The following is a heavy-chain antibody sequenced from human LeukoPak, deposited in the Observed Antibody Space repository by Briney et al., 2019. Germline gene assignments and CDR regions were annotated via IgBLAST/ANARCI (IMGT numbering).Heavy chain of an antibody. CDR2: ISSSGGST. CDR1: GFTFSSYA. D-gene: IGHD5-12*01. Sequence: GGSLRLSCAASGFTFSSYAMHWVRQAPGKGLEYVSAISSSGGSTYYANSVKGRFTISRDNSKNTLNLQMDSLRAEDTAVYYCAKDTSWMTSVYYMDVWGKGTTVIISS. CDR3: AKDTSWMTSVYYMDV. J-gene: IGHJ6*03. V-gene: IGHV3-64*01.